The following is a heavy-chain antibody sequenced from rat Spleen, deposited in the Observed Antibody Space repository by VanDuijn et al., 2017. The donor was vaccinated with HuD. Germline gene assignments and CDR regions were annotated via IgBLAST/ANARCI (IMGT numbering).Heavy chain of an antibody. D-gene: IGHD1-10*01. CDR3: TRSVGTTRDY. J-gene: IGHJ2*01. V-gene: IGHV5-29*01. Sequence: EVQLVESDGGLVQPGRSLKLSCAASGFTFSDYYMAWVRQAPTKGLEWVATINYDGSSTYYRDSVKGRFTISRNNANGTLYLQMNSLRSEDTATYYCTRSVGTTRDYWGQGVMVTVSS. CDR2: INYDGSST. CDR1: GFTFSDYY.